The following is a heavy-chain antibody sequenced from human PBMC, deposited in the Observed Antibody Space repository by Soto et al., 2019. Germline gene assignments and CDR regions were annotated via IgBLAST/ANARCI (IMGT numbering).Heavy chain of an antibody. CDR1: GGTFSSYA. D-gene: IGHD3-10*01. CDR2: IIPIFGTA. V-gene: IGHV1-69*13. J-gene: IGHJ6*02. CDR3: ARVKVRGVIIPRVNQYGMDV. Sequence: GASVKVSCKASGGTFSSYAISWVRQAPGQGLEWMGGIIPIFGTANYARKFQGRVTITADESTSTAYMELSSLRSEDTAVYYCARVKVRGVIIPRVNQYGMDVWGQGTTVTVSS.